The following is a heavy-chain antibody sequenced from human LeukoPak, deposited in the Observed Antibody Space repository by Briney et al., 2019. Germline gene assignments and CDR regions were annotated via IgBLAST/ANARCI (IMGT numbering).Heavy chain of an antibody. V-gene: IGHV3-64D*08. CDR1: GFTFSRYD. Sequence: PGVSLRLSCSASGFTFSRYDMHWARQAPGKGLEFLSVISGNGYNIQYADSAKGRFTISRDNSKNTLYLQMSSLRADDTGVYYCEKGGGDWGQGALVTVSS. CDR3: EKGGGD. CDR2: ISGNGYNI. J-gene: IGHJ4*02.